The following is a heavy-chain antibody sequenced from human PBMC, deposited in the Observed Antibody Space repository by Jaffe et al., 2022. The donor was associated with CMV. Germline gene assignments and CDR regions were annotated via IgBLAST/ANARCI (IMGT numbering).Heavy chain of an antibody. CDR1: GYTFTGYY. D-gene: IGHD1-20*01. CDR2: INPNSGGT. V-gene: IGHV1-2*02. CDR3: ARERRYNWNHEYYYYGMDV. Sequence: QVQLVQSGAEVKKPGASVKVSCKASGYTFTGYYMHWVRQAPGQGLEWMGWINPNSGGTNYAQKFQGRVTMTRDTSISTAYMELSRLRSDDTAVYYCARERRYNWNHEYYYYGMDVWGQGTTVTVSS. J-gene: IGHJ6*02.